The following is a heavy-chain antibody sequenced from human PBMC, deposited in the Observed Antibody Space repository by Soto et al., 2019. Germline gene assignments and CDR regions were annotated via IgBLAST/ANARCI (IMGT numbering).Heavy chain of an antibody. V-gene: IGHV3-23*01. Sequence: GGSLRLSCAASGFTFSTYAMSWVRQVPGEGLEWVSAISASGGVTYYADSVKGRFTISRDNSKNTMYLQMNSLRAEDTAVYYCTRHVSDFWGQGTLVTVSS. CDR2: ISASGGVT. D-gene: IGHD3-3*01. CDR1: GFTFSTYA. J-gene: IGHJ4*01. CDR3: TRHVSDF.